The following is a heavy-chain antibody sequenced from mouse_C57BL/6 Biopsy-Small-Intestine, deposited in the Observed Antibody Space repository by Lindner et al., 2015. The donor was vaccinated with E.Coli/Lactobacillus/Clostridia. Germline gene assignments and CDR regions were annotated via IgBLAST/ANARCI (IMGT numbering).Heavy chain of an antibody. CDR2: INPKSGRT. V-gene: IGHV1-64*01. CDR1: GCTFTDSF. J-gene: IGHJ1*01. CDR3: ARDMTTYSYYGMDV. D-gene: IGHD1-1*02. Sequence: SVKVSCKASGCTFTDSFMHWVRQAPGQGLEWMGWINPKSGRTNYAQKFQGRVTMTRDTSIRTAYMELSRLRSDDTAVYYCARDMTTYSYYGMDVWGQGTTVTVSS.